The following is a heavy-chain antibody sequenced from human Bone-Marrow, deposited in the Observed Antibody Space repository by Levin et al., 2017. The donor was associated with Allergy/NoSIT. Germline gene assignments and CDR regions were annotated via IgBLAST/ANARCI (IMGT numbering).Heavy chain of an antibody. V-gene: IGHV3-49*03. D-gene: IGHD6-13*01. J-gene: IGHJ6*03. CDR3: TRISRAASTVYYYYMDV. Sequence: SLKISCTASGFTFGDYAINWFRQASGKGLEWVGFIRSKTYGGTIEYAASVEGRFTISRDDSKTIAYLQMNSLKTEDTAVYYCTRISRAASTVYYYYMDVWGKGTTVTVSS. CDR1: GFTFGDYA. CDR2: IRSKTYGGTI.